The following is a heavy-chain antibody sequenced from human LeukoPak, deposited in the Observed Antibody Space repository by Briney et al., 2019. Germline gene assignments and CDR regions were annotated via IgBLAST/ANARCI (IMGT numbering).Heavy chain of an antibody. J-gene: IGHJ5*02. D-gene: IGHD6-13*01. V-gene: IGHV1-2*02. CDR1: GYTFTGYY. CDR2: INPNSGGT. CDR3: ARVRSSWYSGWFDP. Sequence: ASVKVSCKASGYTFTGYYMHGVRQAPGQGLEWMRWINPNSGGTNYAQKFQGRVTMTRNTSISTAYMELSSLRSEDTAVYYCARVRSSWYSGWFDPWGQGTLVTVSS.